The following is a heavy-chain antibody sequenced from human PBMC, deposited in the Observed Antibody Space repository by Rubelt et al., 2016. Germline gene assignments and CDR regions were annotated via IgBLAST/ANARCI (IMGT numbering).Heavy chain of an antibody. D-gene: IGHD6-13*01. J-gene: IGHJ6*03. V-gene: IGHV4-39*01. Sequence: GAGLVKPSETLSLTCTVSGGSISSSSDYWGWIRQPPGKGLEWIGSVYYSGSTYYSPSLKSRVTISVDTSKNQFSLKLSSVTAADTAVYYCARRGIAAGETYYYYYMDVWGKGTTVTVSS. CDR3: ARRGIAAGETYYYYYMDV. CDR1: GGSISSSSDY. CDR2: VYYSGST.